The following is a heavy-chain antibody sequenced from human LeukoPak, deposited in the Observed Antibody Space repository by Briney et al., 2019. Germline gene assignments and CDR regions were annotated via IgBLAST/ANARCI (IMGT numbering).Heavy chain of an antibody. Sequence: PGGSLRLSCVGSGFTFSNHWMNWVRQAPGKGLVWVSHITPDGSETSHADSVKGRFIVSRDNAKNTLFLQINGLKDEDTAVYYCVRDEIGTIPYDLWGQGTLVTVSS. D-gene: IGHD1-7*01. CDR3: VRDEIGTIPYDL. J-gene: IGHJ4*01. V-gene: IGHV3-74*01. CDR1: GFTFSNHW. CDR2: ITPDGSET.